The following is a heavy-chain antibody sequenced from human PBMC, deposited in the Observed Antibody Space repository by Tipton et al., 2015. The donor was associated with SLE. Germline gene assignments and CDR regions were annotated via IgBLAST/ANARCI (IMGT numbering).Heavy chain of an antibody. CDR2: IKPDGRTI. V-gene: IGHV3-74*01. CDR3: ARDFTRPKDD. Sequence: SLRLSCAASGFTLNNDWMHWVRQAPGKGLVWVSRIKPDGRTINYADVVKGRFTISRDSAENTLYLQMNSLRAEDTAVYYCARDFTRPKDDRGQGSLVTVSS. CDR1: GFTLNNDW. J-gene: IGHJ4*02.